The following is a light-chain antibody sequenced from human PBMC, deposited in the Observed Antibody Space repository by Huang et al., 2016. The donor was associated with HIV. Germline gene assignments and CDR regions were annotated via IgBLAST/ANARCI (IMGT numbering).Light chain of an antibody. V-gene: IGKV1-5*03. CDR2: RAS. J-gene: IGKJ1*01. CDR3: QQYNDYSWT. CDR1: QSISSW. Sequence: DIQMTQSPSTLSASVGDRVTITCRDSQSISSWLAWYQQKQGKAPRLLIYRASSLESGVPSRFSGSGSGTEFTLTISSLQPDDFATYYCQQYNDYSWTFGQGTKVEIK.